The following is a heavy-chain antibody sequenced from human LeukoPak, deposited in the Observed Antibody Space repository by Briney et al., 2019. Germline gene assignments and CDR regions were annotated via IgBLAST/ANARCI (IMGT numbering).Heavy chain of an antibody. CDR2: IYYTGST. D-gene: IGHD5-24*01. CDR3: ARRGGRDGYNIYYFDY. J-gene: IGHJ4*02. V-gene: IGHV4-39*01. CDR1: GGSISSSSYY. Sequence: SETLSLTCTVSGGSISSSSYYWGWIRQPPGKGLEWIGSIYYTGSTYYNPSLKSRVIISVDTSKNQFSLKLSSVTAADTAVYYCARRGGRDGYNIYYFDYWGQGTLVTVSS.